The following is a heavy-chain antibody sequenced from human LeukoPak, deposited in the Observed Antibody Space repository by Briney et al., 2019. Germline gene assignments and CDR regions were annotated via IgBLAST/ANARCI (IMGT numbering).Heavy chain of an antibody. CDR2: IYYSGST. CDR3: ARDEGFGDLYY. D-gene: IGHD3-10*01. Sequence: SETLSLTCTVSGGSISSYYWSWIRQPPGKGLEWIGYIYYSGSTNYNPSLKSRVTISVDTSKNQFSLKLSSVTAADTAVYYCARDEGFGDLYYWGQGTLVTVSS. CDR1: GGSISSYY. J-gene: IGHJ4*02. V-gene: IGHV4-59*01.